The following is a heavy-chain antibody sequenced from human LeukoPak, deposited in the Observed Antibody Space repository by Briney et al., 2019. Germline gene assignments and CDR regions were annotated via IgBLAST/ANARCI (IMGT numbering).Heavy chain of an antibody. Sequence: PGGSLRLPCAASRFSFSSYWMHWVRQAPGKGLVWVSRINSDGSRTTYADSVKGRFTISRDNAKNTLYLQMSSLRAEDTAVYYCAREKKYSGSYYAFDYWGQGTLVTVSS. V-gene: IGHV3-74*01. D-gene: IGHD1-26*01. CDR3: AREKKYSGSYYAFDY. CDR2: INSDGSRT. CDR1: RFSFSSYW. J-gene: IGHJ4*02.